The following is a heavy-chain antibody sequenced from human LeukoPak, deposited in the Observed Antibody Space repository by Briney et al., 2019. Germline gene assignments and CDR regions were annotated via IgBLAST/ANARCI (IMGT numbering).Heavy chain of an antibody. V-gene: IGHV3-11*01. CDR1: GFTFSDYY. D-gene: IGHD5-24*01. J-gene: IGHJ4*02. CDR3: ARSVEMATILLGY. CDR2: ISSSGSTI. Sequence: PGGSLRLSYAASGFTFSDYYMSWIRQAPGKGLEWVSYISSSGSTIYYADSVKGRFTISRDNAKNSLYLQMNSLRAEDTAVYYCARSVEMATILLGYWGQGTLVTVSS.